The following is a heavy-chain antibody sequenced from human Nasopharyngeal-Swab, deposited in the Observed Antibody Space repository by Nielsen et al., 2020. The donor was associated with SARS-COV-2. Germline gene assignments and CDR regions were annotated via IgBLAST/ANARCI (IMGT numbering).Heavy chain of an antibody. CDR2: IYSRGSST. Sequence: GESLKISRAASGFTFSSYAMSWVRQAPGKGLEWVSVIYSRGSSTYYADSVKGRFTISRDNSKNTLYLQMNSLRAEDTAVYYCAKDRKITIFGVVTHPYYGMDVWGQGTTVTVSS. D-gene: IGHD3-3*01. V-gene: IGHV3-23*03. J-gene: IGHJ6*02. CDR1: GFTFSSYA. CDR3: AKDRKITIFGVVTHPYYGMDV.